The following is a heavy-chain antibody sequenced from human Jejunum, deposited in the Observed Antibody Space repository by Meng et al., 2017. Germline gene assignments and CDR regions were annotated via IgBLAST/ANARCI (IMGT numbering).Heavy chain of an antibody. CDR1: AFTFSTAW. Sequence: GGSLRLSCAASAFTFSTAWMSWVRQAPGKGLEWVSSISSSSSYIYYADSVKGRFTISRDNAKNSLYLQMNSLRAEDTAVYYCARDQLQQLAFDYWGQGTLVTVSS. CDR3: ARDQLQQLAFDY. J-gene: IGHJ4*02. CDR2: ISSSSSYI. V-gene: IGHV3-21*01. D-gene: IGHD6-13*01.